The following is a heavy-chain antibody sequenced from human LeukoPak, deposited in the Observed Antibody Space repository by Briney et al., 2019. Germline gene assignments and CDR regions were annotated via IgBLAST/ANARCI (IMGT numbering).Heavy chain of an antibody. CDR1: GYSITSGYF. D-gene: IGHD3-10*01. J-gene: IGHJ3*02. CDR3: AKSNGYGLVDI. V-gene: IGHV4-38-2*02. CDR2: IYHSGST. Sequence: SETLSLTCTVSGYSITSGYFWGWIRQPPGKGLEWIGSIYHSGSTYYNPSLKSRVTISVDTSKNQFSLKLTSVTAADTAVYYCAKSNGYGLVDIWGQGTMVTVSS.